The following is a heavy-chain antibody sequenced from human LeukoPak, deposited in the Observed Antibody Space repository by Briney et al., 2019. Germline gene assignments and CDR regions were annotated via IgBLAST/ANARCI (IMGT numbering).Heavy chain of an antibody. J-gene: IGHJ4*02. CDR1: GFTFSSYT. CDR3: ARGGGYCSSISCYTFDY. V-gene: IGHV3-21*01. Sequence: KSGGSLRLSCAASGFTFSSYTMNWVRQAPGMGLEWVSSISDSSYYIYYADSVRGRFTVSRDNAKNSLYLQMNGLRAEDTAVYYCARGGGYCSSISCYTFDYWGQGTLVTVSS. CDR2: ISDSSYYI. D-gene: IGHD2-2*02.